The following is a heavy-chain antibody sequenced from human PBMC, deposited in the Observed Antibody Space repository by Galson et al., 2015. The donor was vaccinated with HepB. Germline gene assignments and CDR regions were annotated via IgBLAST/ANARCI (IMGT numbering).Heavy chain of an antibody. CDR3: AKGVGRIVVAEFDY. J-gene: IGHJ4*02. Sequence: SLRLSCAASGFTFSSYAMSWVRQAPGKGLEWVSVISESGSVTHCADSLKGRFIISRDNSKSTLYLQMNSLRVEDTAVYYCAKGVGRIVVAEFDYWGQGTLVTVSS. D-gene: IGHD2-2*01. CDR2: ISESGSVT. V-gene: IGHV3-23*01. CDR1: GFTFSSYA.